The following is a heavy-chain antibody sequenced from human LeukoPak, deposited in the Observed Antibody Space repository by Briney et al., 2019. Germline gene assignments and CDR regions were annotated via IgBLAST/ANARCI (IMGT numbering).Heavy chain of an antibody. D-gene: IGHD3-22*01. CDR3: AKDLSYESSGSVIDS. Sequence: GGSLRLSCTASGFSLDDYSMHWVRQAPGKTLEGVSLISWDGTTYYADSVKGRFTISRDNGKNSLYLQMDTLRSEDTAFYYCAKDLSYESSGSVIDSWGQGTLVTVSS. CDR2: ISWDGTT. CDR1: GFSLDDYS. V-gene: IGHV3-43*01. J-gene: IGHJ4*02.